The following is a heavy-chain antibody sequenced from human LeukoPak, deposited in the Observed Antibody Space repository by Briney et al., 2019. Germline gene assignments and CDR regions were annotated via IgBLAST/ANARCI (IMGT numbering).Heavy chain of an antibody. CDR3: ARGLQQQLGWFDP. J-gene: IGHJ5*02. V-gene: IGHV3-53*04. CDR2: IYSGGST. D-gene: IGHD6-13*01. Sequence: GGSLRLSCAASGFTVSNNYMSWVRQAPGKGLEWVSIIYSGGSTYYADSVRGRFSISRNNSKNTLYLQMNSLRADDTAVYYCARGLQQQLGWFDPLGQGTLVTVSS. CDR1: GFTVSNNY.